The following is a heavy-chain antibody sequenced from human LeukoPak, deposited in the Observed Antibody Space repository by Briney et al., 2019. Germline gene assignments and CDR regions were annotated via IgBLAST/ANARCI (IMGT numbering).Heavy chain of an antibody. J-gene: IGHJ6*03. Sequence: GGSLRLSCAASGFTFSSYAMSWVRQAPGKELEWVSAISGSGGGTFYADSVKGRFTISRDNSKNMLYLQMNSLRAEDTAVYYCTKCLKWFGERNNDYYYMDVWGKGTTVTISS. D-gene: IGHD3-10*01. V-gene: IGHV3-23*01. CDR1: GFTFSSYA. CDR2: ISGSGGGT. CDR3: TKCLKWFGERNNDYYYMDV.